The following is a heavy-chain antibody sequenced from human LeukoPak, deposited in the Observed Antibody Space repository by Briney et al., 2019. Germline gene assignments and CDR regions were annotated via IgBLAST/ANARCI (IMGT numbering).Heavy chain of an antibody. CDR1: GFTFSSHW. CDR3: ARDYGGRYYYGMDV. V-gene: IGHV3-74*01. Sequence: GGSLRLSCAASGFTFSSHWMHWVRQAPGKGLVWVSRISSDGTNTNYADSVKGRFTISRDNAKNTLYLQMNSLRAEDTAVYYCARDYGGRYYYGMDVWGQGTTVTVSS. CDR2: ISSDGTNT. J-gene: IGHJ6*02. D-gene: IGHD4-23*01.